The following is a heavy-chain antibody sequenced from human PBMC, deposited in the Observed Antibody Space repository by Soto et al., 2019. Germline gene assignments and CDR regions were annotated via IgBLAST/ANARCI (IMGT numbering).Heavy chain of an antibody. V-gene: IGHV3-48*01. CDR2: ISSSSTI. J-gene: IGHJ3*02. Sequence: LRLSCAASGFTFSSYSMNWVRQAPGKGLEWVSYISSSSTIYYADSVKGRFTISRDNAKNSLYLQMNSLRAEDTAVYYCARDNYRMTTVTTDAFDIWGQGTMVTVSS. CDR3: ARDNYRMTTVTTDAFDI. CDR1: GFTFSSYS. D-gene: IGHD4-17*01.